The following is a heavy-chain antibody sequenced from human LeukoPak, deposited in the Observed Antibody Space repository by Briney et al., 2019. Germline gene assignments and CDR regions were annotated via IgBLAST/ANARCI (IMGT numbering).Heavy chain of an antibody. CDR3: ARGIFGVVWRDKVVDY. J-gene: IGHJ4*02. CDR2: VNPNSGGT. Sequence: ASVKVSCKASGYTFTGYYMHWVRQAPGQGLEWMGWVNPNSGGTNYAQKFQGRVTMTRDTSISTAYMELSRLRSDDTAVYYCARGIFGVVWRDKVVDYWGQGTLVTVSS. V-gene: IGHV1-2*02. D-gene: IGHD3-3*02. CDR1: GYTFTGYY.